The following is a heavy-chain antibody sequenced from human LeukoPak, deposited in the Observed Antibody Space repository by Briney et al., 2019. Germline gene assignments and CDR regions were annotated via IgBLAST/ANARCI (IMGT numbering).Heavy chain of an antibody. D-gene: IGHD2-2*02. CDR2: VNGDGRGT. CDR1: GFTFSSYW. J-gene: IGHJ4*02. V-gene: IGHV3-74*01. CDR3: ATIFDY. Sequence: GGSLRLSCAASGFTFSSYWMHWVRQAPGKGLVWVSRVNGDGRGTSYADSVKGRFTISRDNAKNTLYLQMNSLRAEDTAVYYCATIFDYWGQGTLVTVSS.